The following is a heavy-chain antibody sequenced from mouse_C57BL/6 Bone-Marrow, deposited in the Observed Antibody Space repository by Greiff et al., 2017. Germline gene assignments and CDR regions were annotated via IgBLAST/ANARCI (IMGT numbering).Heavy chain of an antibody. D-gene: IGHD2-12*01. CDR3: AREGTTGYYCDY. Sequence: EVKLMESEGGLVQPGSSMKLSCTASGFTFSDYYMAWVRQVPEKGLEWVANINYDGSSTYYLDSLKSRFIISRDNAKNILYLQMSSLKSEDTATYYCAREGTTGYYCDYWGQGTTLTVSS. V-gene: IGHV5-16*01. CDR2: INYDGSST. J-gene: IGHJ2*01. CDR1: GFTFSDYY.